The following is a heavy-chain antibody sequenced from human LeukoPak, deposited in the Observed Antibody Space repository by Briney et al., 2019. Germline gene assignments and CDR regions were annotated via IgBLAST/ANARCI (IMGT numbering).Heavy chain of an antibody. J-gene: IGHJ3*02. CDR2: IKSKTDGGTT. V-gene: IGHV3-15*01. CDR1: AFTFSNAW. CDR3: TTDRVITTHLLFDI. D-gene: IGHD3-3*01. Sequence: GGSMRLSCAASAFTFSNAWMSWLRQAPGKGQELGGRIKSKTDGGTTDYATPVKGRFTISRDDSKNTLYLQMNSLKTEDTAVYYCTTDRVITTHLLFDIWGQGTMVTVSS.